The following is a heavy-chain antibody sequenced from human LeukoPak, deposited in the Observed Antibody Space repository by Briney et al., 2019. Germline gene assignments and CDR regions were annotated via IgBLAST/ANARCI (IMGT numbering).Heavy chain of an antibody. CDR3: ARDFGYQDCRGSSCFGATSH. CDR2: IKQDGSEK. V-gene: IGHV3-7*03. Sequence: GRTLRLSCAASGFTFSSFAMHWVRQAPGKGLEWVANIKQDGSEKYYVDSVKGRSTISRDNAKNSLYLQVNGLRAEDTAVYYCARDFGYQDCRGSSCFGATSHWGQGTLVTVSS. D-gene: IGHD2-15*01. J-gene: IGHJ4*02. CDR1: GFTFSSFA.